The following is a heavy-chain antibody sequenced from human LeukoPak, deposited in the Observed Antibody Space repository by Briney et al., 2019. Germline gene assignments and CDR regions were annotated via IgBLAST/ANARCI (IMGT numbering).Heavy chain of an antibody. J-gene: IGHJ4*02. V-gene: IGHV3-9*01. Sequence: PGGSLRLSCAASGFTFDDYAMPWVRQAPGKGLEWVPGISWNSGSIGYADSVKGRFTISRDNAKNSLYLQMNSLRAEDTALYYCAKDSNYYDSSGYFDYWGQGTLVTVSS. CDR2: ISWNSGSI. CDR1: GFTFDDYA. D-gene: IGHD3-22*01. CDR3: AKDSNYYDSSGYFDY.